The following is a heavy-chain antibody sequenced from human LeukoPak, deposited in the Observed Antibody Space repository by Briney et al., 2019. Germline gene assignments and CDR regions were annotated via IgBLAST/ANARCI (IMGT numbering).Heavy chain of an antibody. CDR3: ARDPLRGTVTNLENWFDP. CDR2: IIPIFGTA. CDR1: GGTFSSYA. Sequence: ASVKVSCKASGGTFSSYAISWVRQAPGQGLEWMGGIIPIFGTANYAQKFQGRVTITADESTSTAYMELSSLRSEDTAVYYCARDPLRGTVTNLENWFDPWGQGTLVTVSS. J-gene: IGHJ5*02. V-gene: IGHV1-69*13. D-gene: IGHD4-11*01.